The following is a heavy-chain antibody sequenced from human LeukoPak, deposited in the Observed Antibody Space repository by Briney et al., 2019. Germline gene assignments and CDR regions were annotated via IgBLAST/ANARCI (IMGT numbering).Heavy chain of an antibody. CDR1: GGTFSSYT. J-gene: IGHJ4*02. Sequence: ASVKVSCKASGGTFSSYTISWVRQAPGQGLERMGRIIPIFGTANYAQKYQGRVTITTDESTSTAYMELSSLTSEDTAVYYCARGYTDTAQENWGQGTLVTVSS. D-gene: IGHD5-18*01. V-gene: IGHV1-69*05. CDR3: ARGYTDTAQEN. CDR2: IIPIFGTA.